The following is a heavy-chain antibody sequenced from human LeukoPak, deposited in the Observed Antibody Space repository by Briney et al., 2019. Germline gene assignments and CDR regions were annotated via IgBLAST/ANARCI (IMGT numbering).Heavy chain of an antibody. Sequence: PGGSLRLSCAASGFTFSSYAMSWVRQAPGKGLEWVSAISGSGGSTYYADSVKGRFTISRDNSKNTLCLQMNSLRAEDTAVYYCAKGSEQWLGYDCWGQGTLVTVSS. D-gene: IGHD6-19*01. J-gene: IGHJ4*02. CDR2: ISGSGGST. V-gene: IGHV3-23*01. CDR3: AKGSEQWLGYDC. CDR1: GFTFSSYA.